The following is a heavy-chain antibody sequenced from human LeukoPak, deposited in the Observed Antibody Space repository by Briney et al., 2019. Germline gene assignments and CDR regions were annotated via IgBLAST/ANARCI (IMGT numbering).Heavy chain of an antibody. J-gene: IGHJ5*02. D-gene: IGHD3-9*01. V-gene: IGHV3-21*01. CDR1: GFTFSSYT. CDR3: ARATSDNILTGYYSP. CDR2: ISSSSSYI. Sequence: PGGSLRLSCAASGFTFSSYTMNWVRQAPGKVLEWVSSISSSSSYIYYADSVKGRFTISRDNAKNSLFLQMNSLRAEDTAVYYCARATSDNILTGYYSPWGQGTLVTVSS.